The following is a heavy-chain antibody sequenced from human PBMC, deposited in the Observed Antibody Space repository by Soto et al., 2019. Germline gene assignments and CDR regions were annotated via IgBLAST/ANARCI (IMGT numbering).Heavy chain of an antibody. J-gene: IGHJ3*02. D-gene: IGHD6-13*01. Sequence: SQTLSLTCAISGDSVSSNSAAWNWIRQSPSRGLEWLGRTYYRSKWYNDYAVSVKSRITINPDTSKNQFSLQLNSVTPEDTAVYFCARVIAAAGTSAFDIWGQGTMVTVSS. CDR2: TYYRSKWYN. CDR3: ARVIAAAGTSAFDI. CDR1: GDSVSSNSAA. V-gene: IGHV6-1*01.